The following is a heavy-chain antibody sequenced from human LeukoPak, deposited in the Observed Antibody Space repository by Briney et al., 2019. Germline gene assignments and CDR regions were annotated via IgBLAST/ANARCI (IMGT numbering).Heavy chain of an antibody. CDR2: IYYSGST. CDR1: GGSISSYY. J-gene: IGHJ4*02. V-gene: IGHV4-59*01. D-gene: IGHD4-23*01. Sequence: SETLSLTCTVSGGSISSYYWSWIRQPPGKGLEWIGYIYYSGSTNYNPSLKSRVTISVDTSKNQFSLKLSSVTAADTAVYYCAREGGDYGGNSFLDYWGQGTLVTVSS. CDR3: AREGGDYGGNSFLDY.